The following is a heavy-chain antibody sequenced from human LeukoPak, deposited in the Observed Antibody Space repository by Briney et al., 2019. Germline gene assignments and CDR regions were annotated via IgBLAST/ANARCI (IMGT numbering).Heavy chain of an antibody. D-gene: IGHD6-13*01. V-gene: IGHV3-23*01. CDR2: ISGSGGST. J-gene: IGHJ4*02. CDR1: GFTFSSYA. Sequence: GGSLRLSCAASGFTFSSYAMSWVRQAPGKGLEWVSAISGSGGSTYYADSVKGRFTISKDNSKNTLYLQMNSLRAEDTAVYYCAKDSQLVFGYFDYWGQGTLVTVSS. CDR3: AKDSQLVFGYFDY.